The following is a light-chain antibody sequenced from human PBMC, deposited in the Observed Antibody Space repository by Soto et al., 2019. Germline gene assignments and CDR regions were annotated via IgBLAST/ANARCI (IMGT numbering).Light chain of an antibody. CDR3: QQYNNWPPIT. V-gene: IGKV3-15*01. CDR2: GAS. Sequence: EVVITQSPSTLSVSPGERATLSCRASQSVPRSYLAWYQQKPGQAPRLLIYGASTRATGIPARFSGSGSGTEFTLTISSLQSEDFAVYFCQQYNNWPPITSGQGTRLE. CDR1: QSVPRSY. J-gene: IGKJ5*01.